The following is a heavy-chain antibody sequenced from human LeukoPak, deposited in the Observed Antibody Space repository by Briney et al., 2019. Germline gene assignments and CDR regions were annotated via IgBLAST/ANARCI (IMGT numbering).Heavy chain of an antibody. D-gene: IGHD6-13*01. CDR3: AKSVHLAAAGTDY. V-gene: IGHV3-30*18. CDR1: GFTFSSYG. J-gene: IGHJ4*02. CDR2: ISYDGSNK. Sequence: GGSLRLSCAASGFTFSSYGMHWVRQAPGKGLEWVAVISYDGSNKYYADSVKGRFTISRDNSKNTLYLQMNSLRAEDTAVYYCAKSVHLAAAGTDYWGQGTLVTVSS.